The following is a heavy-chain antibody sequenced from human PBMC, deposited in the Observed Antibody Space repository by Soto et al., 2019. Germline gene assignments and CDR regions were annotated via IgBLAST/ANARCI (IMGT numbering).Heavy chain of an antibody. CDR1: GGPVTSGSYY. CDR2: IYYSGST. V-gene: IGHV4-61*01. D-gene: IGHD2-15*01. J-gene: IGHJ6*02. CDR3: ARDREGMGTCSSNGMDF. Sequence: SETLSLTCTVSGGPVTSGSYYWSWIRQPPGKGLEWIGYIYYSGSTNYNPSLKSRVTISVDTSKNQISLKLSSVTAADTAVYYCARDREGMGTCSSNGMDFSGPGTTVTVSS.